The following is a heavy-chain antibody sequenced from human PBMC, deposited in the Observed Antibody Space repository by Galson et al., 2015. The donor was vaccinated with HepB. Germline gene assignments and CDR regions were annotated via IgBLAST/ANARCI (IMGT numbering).Heavy chain of an antibody. J-gene: IGHJ4*02. CDR1: GYTFTGYY. D-gene: IGHD4-17*01. CDR2: INPNSGGT. V-gene: IGHV1-2*02. Sequence: SVKVSCKASGYTFTGYYMHWVRQAPGQGLEWMGWINPNSGGTNYAQKFQGRVTMTRDTSISTAYMELSRLRSDDTAVYYCARPGGDYEERADYFDYWGQGTLVTVSS. CDR3: ARPGGDYEERADYFDY.